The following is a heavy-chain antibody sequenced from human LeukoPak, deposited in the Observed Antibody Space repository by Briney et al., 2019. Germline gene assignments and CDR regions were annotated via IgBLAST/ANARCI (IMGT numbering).Heavy chain of an antibody. CDR3: ARGDYGDYANN. J-gene: IGHJ4*02. CDR2: ISGSSSAI. Sequence: SXIXHXPGXGXXWVSYISGSSSAIYYADSVKGRFTTSRDNAENSLYLQMNSLRDEDTAVYYCARGDYGDYANNWGQGTLVTVSS. D-gene: IGHD4-17*01. V-gene: IGHV3-48*02.